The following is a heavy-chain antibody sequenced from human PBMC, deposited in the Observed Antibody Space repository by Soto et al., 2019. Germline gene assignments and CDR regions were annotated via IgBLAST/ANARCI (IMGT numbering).Heavy chain of an antibody. Sequence: SGPTLVNPTQPLTLTCTFSGFSLSTSGVGVGWIRQPPGKALEWLALIYWDDDKRYSPSLKSRLTITKDTSKNQVVLTMTNMDPVDTATYYCAHRRDYDILTGYYMPYYFDYWGQGTLVTVSS. V-gene: IGHV2-5*02. CDR1: GFSLSTSGVG. J-gene: IGHJ4*02. CDR3: AHRRDYDILTGYYMPYYFDY. D-gene: IGHD3-9*01. CDR2: IYWDDDK.